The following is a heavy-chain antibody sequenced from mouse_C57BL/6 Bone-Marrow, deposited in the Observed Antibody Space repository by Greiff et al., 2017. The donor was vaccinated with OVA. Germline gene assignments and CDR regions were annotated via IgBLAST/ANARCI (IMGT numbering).Heavy chain of an antibody. J-gene: IGHJ2*01. CDR2: INPYNGGP. CDR3: ARWGYDVEYCFDY. V-gene: IGHV1-19*01. CDR1: GYTFTDYY. D-gene: IGHD2-2*01. Sequence: VQLQQSGPVLVKPGASVKMSCKASGYTFTDYYMNWVKQSHGKSLEWIGVINPYNGGPSYNQNFKGKATLTVDKSSRTAYMELHSLTTEDSAIYYGARWGYDVEYCFDYWGQGTTLTVSA.